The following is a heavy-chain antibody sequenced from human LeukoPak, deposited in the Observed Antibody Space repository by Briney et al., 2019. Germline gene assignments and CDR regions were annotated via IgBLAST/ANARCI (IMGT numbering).Heavy chain of an antibody. J-gene: IGHJ4*02. CDR1: GASISSSTYY. CDR2: ISYSGST. Sequence: PSETLSLTCTVSGASISSSTYYWGWIRQPPGKGLEWIGSISYSGSTYYNPSLKSRVTISVDTSKNQFSLKLTSVTAADTAVYYCAGSLWSLYYFDYWGQGTLVTVSS. V-gene: IGHV4-39*07. CDR3: AGSLWSLYYFDY. D-gene: IGHD3-10*01.